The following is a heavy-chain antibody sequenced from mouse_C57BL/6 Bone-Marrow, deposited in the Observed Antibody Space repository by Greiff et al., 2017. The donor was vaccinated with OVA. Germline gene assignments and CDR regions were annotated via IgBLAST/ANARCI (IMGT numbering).Heavy chain of an antibody. V-gene: IGHV1-72*01. D-gene: IGHD2-4*01. CDR2: IDPNSGGT. CDR1: GYTFTSYW. Sequence: QVHVKQPGAELVKPGASVKLSCKASGYTFTSYWMHWVKQRPGRGLEWIGRIDPNSGGTKYNEKFKSKATLTVDKPSSTAYIQLSSLTSEDSAVYYCARVDDYDRGYYYAMDYWGQGTSVTVSS. J-gene: IGHJ4*01. CDR3: ARVDDYDRGYYYAMDY.